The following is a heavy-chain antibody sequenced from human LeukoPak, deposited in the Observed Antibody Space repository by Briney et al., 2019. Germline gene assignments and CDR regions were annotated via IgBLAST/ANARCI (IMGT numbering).Heavy chain of an antibody. CDR1: GGTFSSYA. J-gene: IGHJ4*02. V-gene: IGHV1-69*13. Sequence: GASVKVSCKASGGTFSSYAISWVRQAPGQGLEWMGGIIPIFGTANYAQKFQGRVTITADESTSTAYMELSSLRSEDTAVYYCARDHGDGYIQPFDYWGQGTLVTVSS. CDR2: IIPIFGTA. D-gene: IGHD5-24*01. CDR3: ARDHGDGYIQPFDY.